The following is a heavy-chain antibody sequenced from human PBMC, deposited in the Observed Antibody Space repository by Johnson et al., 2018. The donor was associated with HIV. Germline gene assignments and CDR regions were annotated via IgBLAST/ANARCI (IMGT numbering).Heavy chain of an antibody. D-gene: IGHD6-19*01. CDR2: INWNGGST. Sequence: VQLVESGGGVVRPGGSLRLSCAASGFTFDDYGMSWVRQAPGKGLEWVSGINWNGGSTGYADSVKGRFTISRDNAKNSRYLQMSSLRAEDTALYYCARGGFGGWYHDACDIWGQGTMVTVSS. CDR3: ARGGFGGWYHDACDI. J-gene: IGHJ3*02. CDR1: GFTFDDYG. V-gene: IGHV3-20*04.